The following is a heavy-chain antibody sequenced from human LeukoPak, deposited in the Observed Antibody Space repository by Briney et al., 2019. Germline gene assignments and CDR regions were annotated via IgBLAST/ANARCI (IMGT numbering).Heavy chain of an antibody. CDR3: ARGVDYYNSSGYYYDY. Sequence: ASVKVSCKASGYTFTGYYMHWVRQAPGQGLEWMGWINPNSGGTNYAQKFQGRVTMTRDTSISTAYMELSRLRSDDTAVYYCARGVDYYNSSGYYYDYWGQGTLVTVSS. J-gene: IGHJ4*02. D-gene: IGHD3-22*01. CDR1: GYTFTGYY. V-gene: IGHV1-2*02. CDR2: INPNSGGT.